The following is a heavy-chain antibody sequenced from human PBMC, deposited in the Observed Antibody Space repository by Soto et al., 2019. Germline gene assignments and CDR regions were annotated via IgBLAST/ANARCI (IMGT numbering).Heavy chain of an antibody. CDR2: IWYDGSNK. CDR1: GFTFSSYG. Sequence: QVQLVESGGGVVQPGRSLRLSCAASGFTFSSYGMHWVRQAPGKGLEWVAVIWYDGSNKYYADSVKGRFTISRDNSKNTVYLEMDRLRAEDTAGYYCARGLGVGEMATITGGGFDYWGQGTLVTVSS. D-gene: IGHD5-12*01. J-gene: IGHJ4*02. CDR3: ARGLGVGEMATITGGGFDY. V-gene: IGHV3-33*01.